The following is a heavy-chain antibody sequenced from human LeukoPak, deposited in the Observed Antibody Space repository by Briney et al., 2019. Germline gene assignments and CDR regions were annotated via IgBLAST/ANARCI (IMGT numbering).Heavy chain of an antibody. V-gene: IGHV3-30*02. Sequence: PGGSLRLSCAASTFTFSSYGMQWVRQAPGKGLEWVAFIRYDGSNKYYADSVKGRFIISRDNPKNTLYLQMNSLRAEDTAVYYCAYGWNFDYWGQGTLVTVSS. CDR1: TFTFSSYG. D-gene: IGHD6-19*01. J-gene: IGHJ4*02. CDR3: AYGWNFDY. CDR2: IRYDGSNK.